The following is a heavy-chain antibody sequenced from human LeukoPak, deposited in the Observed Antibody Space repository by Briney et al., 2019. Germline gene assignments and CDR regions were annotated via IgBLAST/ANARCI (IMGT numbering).Heavy chain of an antibody. CDR2: MNPNSGNT. Sequence: GASVTVSCKASGYTFTSYDINWVRQAPGQGLEWMGWMNPNSGNTGYAQKFQGRVTITRNTSISTAYMELSSLRSEDTAVYYCARGQVLLWFGESNWFDPWGQGTLVTVSS. CDR3: ARGQVLLWFGESNWFDP. D-gene: IGHD3-10*01. V-gene: IGHV1-8*03. CDR1: GYTFTSYD. J-gene: IGHJ5*02.